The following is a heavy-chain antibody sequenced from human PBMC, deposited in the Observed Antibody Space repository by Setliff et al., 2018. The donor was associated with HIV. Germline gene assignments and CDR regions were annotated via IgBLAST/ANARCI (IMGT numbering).Heavy chain of an antibody. V-gene: IGHV4-59*01. D-gene: IGHD5-18*01. CDR1: GGSISSYY. CDR3: ARGSSGYSYAYYYYYMDV. CDR2: IYYSGST. J-gene: IGHJ6*03. Sequence: SETLSLTCTVSGGSISSYYWSWIRQPPGKGLEWIGYIYYSGSTNYNPSLKSRVTISVDTSKNQFSLKLSSVTAADTAVYYCARGSSGYSYAYYYYYMDVWGKGTTVTVSS.